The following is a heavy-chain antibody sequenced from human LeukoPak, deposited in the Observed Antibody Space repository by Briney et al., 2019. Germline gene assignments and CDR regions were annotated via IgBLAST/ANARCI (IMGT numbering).Heavy chain of an antibody. CDR1: GFTFSSYA. J-gene: IGHJ4*02. CDR3: VSDY. Sequence: PGRSLRLSCAASGFTFSSYAMHWVRQAPGKGLEWVAVISYDGSNKYYADSVKGRFTISRDNSKNTLYLQMNSLRAEDTVVYYCVSDYWGQGTLVTVSS. V-gene: IGHV3-30-3*01. CDR2: ISYDGSNK.